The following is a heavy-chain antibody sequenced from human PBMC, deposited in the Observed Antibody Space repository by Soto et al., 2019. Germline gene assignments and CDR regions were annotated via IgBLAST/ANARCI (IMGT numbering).Heavy chain of an antibody. CDR1: GFTFSSYA. J-gene: IGHJ4*02. CDR3: AQGLGVLRYFDWPQSTADD. D-gene: IGHD3-9*01. CDR2: ISGSGGST. Sequence: EVQLLESGGGLVQPGGSLRLSCAASGFTFSSYAMSWVRQAPGKGLEWVSAISGSGGSTYYADSVKGRFTISRDNSKNTLYLQMNSLRAEDTAVYYCAQGLGVLRYFDWPQSTADDWGQGTLVTVSS. V-gene: IGHV3-23*01.